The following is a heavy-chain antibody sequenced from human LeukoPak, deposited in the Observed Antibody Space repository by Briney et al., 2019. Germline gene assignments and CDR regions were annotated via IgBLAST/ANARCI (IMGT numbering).Heavy chain of an antibody. J-gene: IGHJ6*03. Sequence: PGGSLRLSCAASGFTVGSNYMSWVRQAPGKGLEWVSVIYSGGSTYYADSVKGRFTISRDNSKNTLYLQMNSLRAEDTAVYYCARDSRYSSPTKFYYYYYMDVWGKGTTVTVSS. CDR2: IYSGGST. D-gene: IGHD6-13*01. V-gene: IGHV3-53*01. CDR3: ARDSRYSSPTKFYYYYYMDV. CDR1: GFTVGSNY.